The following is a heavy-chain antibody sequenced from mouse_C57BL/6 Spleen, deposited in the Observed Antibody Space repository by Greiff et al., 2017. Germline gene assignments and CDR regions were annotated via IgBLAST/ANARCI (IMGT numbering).Heavy chain of an antibody. Sequence: EAGGGLVQPKGSLKLSCAASGFSFNTYAMNWVRQAPGKGLEWVARIRSKSNNNATYYADSVKDRFTISRDDSESMLYLQMNNLKAEDTDMYSCVRGWFAYWGQGTLVTVSA. J-gene: IGHJ3*01. V-gene: IGHV10-1*01. CDR2: IRSKSNNNAT. CDR1: GFSFNTYA. CDR3: VRGWFAY.